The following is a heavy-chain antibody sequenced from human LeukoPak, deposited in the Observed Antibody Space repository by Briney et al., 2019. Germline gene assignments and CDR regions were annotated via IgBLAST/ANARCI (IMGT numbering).Heavy chain of an antibody. CDR2: ISSSSSYI. V-gene: IGHV3-21*01. D-gene: IGHD3-10*01. CDR3: ARDPGSDAFDI. J-gene: IGHJ3*02. CDR1: GFTFNNYS. Sequence: GGSLRLSCAASGFTFNNYSMNWVRQAPGKGLEWVSSISSSSSYIYYADSVKGRFTISRDNAKNSLYLQMNSLRAEDTAVYYCARDPGSDAFDIWGQGTMVTVSS.